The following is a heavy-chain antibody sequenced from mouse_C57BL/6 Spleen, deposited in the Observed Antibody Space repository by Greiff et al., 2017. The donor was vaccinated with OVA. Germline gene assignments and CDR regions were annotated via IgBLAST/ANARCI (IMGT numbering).Heavy chain of an antibody. D-gene: IGHD2-3*01. CDR1: GYAFSSSW. J-gene: IGHJ3*01. CDR2: IYPGDGDT. V-gene: IGHV1-82*01. CDR3: AKERAGGYYAPFAY. Sequence: QVQLQQSGPELVKPGASVKISCKASGYAFSSSWMNWVKQRPGKGLEWIGRIYPGDGDTNYNGKFKGKATLTADKSSSTAYMQLSSLTSEDSAVYFGAKERAGGYYAPFAYWGQGTLVTVSA.